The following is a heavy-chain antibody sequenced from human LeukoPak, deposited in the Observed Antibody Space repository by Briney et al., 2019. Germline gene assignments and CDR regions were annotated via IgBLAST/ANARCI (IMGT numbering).Heavy chain of an antibody. CDR3: ARDRNRSNWGGPNAFDI. V-gene: IGHV1-69*05. Sequence: GASVKVSCKASGYTFTSYYMHWVRQAPGQGLEWMGRIIPIFGTANYAQKFQGRVTITTDESTSTAYMELSSLRSEDTAVYYCARDRNRSNWGGPNAFDIWGQGTMVTVSS. CDR2: IIPIFGTA. J-gene: IGHJ3*02. D-gene: IGHD1-1*01. CDR1: GYTFTSYY.